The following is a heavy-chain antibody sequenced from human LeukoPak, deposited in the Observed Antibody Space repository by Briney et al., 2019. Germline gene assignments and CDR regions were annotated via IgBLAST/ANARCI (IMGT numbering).Heavy chain of an antibody. CDR2: ISYDGSNK. V-gene: IGHV3-30-3*01. CDR1: GFTFSSYA. CDR3: ARSTAMVSYYYGMDV. Sequence: PGRSLRLSCAASGFTFSSYAVHWVRQAPGKGLEWVAVISYDGSNKYYADSVKGRFTISRDNSKNTLYLQMNSLRAEDTAVYYCARSTAMVSYYYGMDVWGQGTTVTVSS. J-gene: IGHJ6*02. D-gene: IGHD5-18*01.